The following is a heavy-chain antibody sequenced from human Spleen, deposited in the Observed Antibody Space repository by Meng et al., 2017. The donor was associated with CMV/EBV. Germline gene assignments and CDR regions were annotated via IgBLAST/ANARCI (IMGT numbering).Heavy chain of an antibody. D-gene: IGHD6-19*01. V-gene: IGHV1-69*05. Sequence: CKAFGGTFSDYAISWVRQAPGQGLEWMGGIIPTLNSATYAQRFEDRLTISTDKSMTIAHMELSSLGSEDTAVYYCLREAGSRLGGPPHWGQGTLVTVSS. CDR2: IIPTLNSA. CDR1: GGTFSDYA. J-gene: IGHJ4*02. CDR3: LREAGSRLGGPPH.